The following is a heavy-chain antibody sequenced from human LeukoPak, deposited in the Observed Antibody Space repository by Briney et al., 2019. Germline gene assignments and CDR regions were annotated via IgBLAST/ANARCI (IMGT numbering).Heavy chain of an antibody. CDR1: GFTFDDYA. Sequence: GGSLRLSCAASGFTFDDYAMHWVRQAPGKGLEWVSGINWNSGSIGYADSVKGRFTISRDNAKNSLYLQMNSLRAEDTALYYCAKDSGLYYYYGMDVWGQGTTVTVSS. CDR2: INWNSGSI. V-gene: IGHV3-9*01. J-gene: IGHJ6*02. CDR3: AKDSGLYYYYGMDV. D-gene: IGHD3-10*01.